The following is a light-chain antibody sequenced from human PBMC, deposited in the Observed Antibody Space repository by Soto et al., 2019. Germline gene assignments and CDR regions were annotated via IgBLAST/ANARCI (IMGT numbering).Light chain of an antibody. Sequence: EIGLTQSPATLSLSPGERATLSCRASQSVSSYLAWYQQKPGQAPRLLIYDASNRATGIPARFSGSGSGTDFTLTISSLEPEDFAVYYCQQRITFGQGTRLEIK. CDR1: QSVSSY. J-gene: IGKJ5*01. V-gene: IGKV3-11*01. CDR2: DAS. CDR3: QQRIT.